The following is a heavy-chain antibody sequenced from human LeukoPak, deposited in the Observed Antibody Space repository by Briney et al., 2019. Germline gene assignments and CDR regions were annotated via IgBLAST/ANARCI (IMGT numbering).Heavy chain of an antibody. D-gene: IGHD5-12*01. J-gene: IGHJ4*02. Sequence: PSETLSLTCTVSGGSMSNYYWSWVRQPPGKGLEWIGYIYFSGSSNYNPSLKRRVTMSIDTSKNQFTLTLSSVTAADTAVYSRARHVRSGYKLLGYWGQGNLGTVYS. CDR1: GGSMSNYY. CDR2: IYFSGSS. CDR3: ARHVRSGYKLLGY. V-gene: IGHV4-59*08.